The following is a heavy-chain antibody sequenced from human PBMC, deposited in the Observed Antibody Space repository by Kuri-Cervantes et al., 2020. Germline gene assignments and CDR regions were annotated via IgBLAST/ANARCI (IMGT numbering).Heavy chain of an antibody. D-gene: IGHD3-16*01. CDR3: AKAMLL. J-gene: IGHJ6*02. CDR2: ISGDGITT. Sequence: GESLKISCAASGFTFNNHWMHWVRQAPGKGLVWVSRISGDGITTTYADSVKGRFTISRDNAKNTLYLQMNSLRAEDMAVYYCAKAMLLWGQGTTVTVSS. CDR1: GFTFNNHW. V-gene: IGHV3-74*01.